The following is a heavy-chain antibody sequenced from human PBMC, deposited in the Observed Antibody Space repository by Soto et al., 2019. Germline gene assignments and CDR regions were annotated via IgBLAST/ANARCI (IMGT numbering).Heavy chain of an antibody. J-gene: IGHJ4*02. Sequence: LRLSCAASGFTFNSYEFNWVRQAPGKGLEWISYIGVSETTTYYAGSVRGRFTVSRDNAKNSVYLQMNSLTAEDTALYYCAREELNCGGDCFAFWGRGALVTVSS. CDR2: IGVSETTT. CDR3: AREELNCGGDCFAF. V-gene: IGHV3-48*03. CDR1: GFTFNSYE. D-gene: IGHD2-21*01.